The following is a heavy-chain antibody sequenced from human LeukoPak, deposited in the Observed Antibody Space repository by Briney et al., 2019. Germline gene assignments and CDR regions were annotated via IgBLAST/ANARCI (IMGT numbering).Heavy chain of an antibody. V-gene: IGHV3-30*02. Sequence: PGGSLRLSCAASGFTFSSYGMHWVRQAPGKGLEWVAFIRYDGSNKYYADSVKGRFTISRDNSKNTLYLQMNSLRAEDTAVYYCARNRAAAGPYYFDYWGQGTLVTVSS. J-gene: IGHJ4*02. D-gene: IGHD6-13*01. CDR3: ARNRAAAGPYYFDY. CDR1: GFTFSSYG. CDR2: IRYDGSNK.